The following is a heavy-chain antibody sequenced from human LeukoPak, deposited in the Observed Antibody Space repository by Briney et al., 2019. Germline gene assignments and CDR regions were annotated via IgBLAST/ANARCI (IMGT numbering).Heavy chain of an antibody. CDR3: EPDGAGLAT. Sequence: GGSLRLSCAASGFTFNDYYMSWIRQAPGKGLEWLSYINIGGTNTHYADSVKGRFTISRDNAKKSLYLEMNNLRAEDTAVYYCEPDGAGLATWGQGVLVTVSS. V-gene: IGHV3-11*01. CDR2: INIGGTNT. J-gene: IGHJ5*02. D-gene: IGHD5-24*01. CDR1: GFTFNDYY.